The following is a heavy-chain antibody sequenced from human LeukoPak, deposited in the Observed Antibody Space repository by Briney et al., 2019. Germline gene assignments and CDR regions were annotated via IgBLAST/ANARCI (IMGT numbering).Heavy chain of an antibody. D-gene: IGHD3-16*01. J-gene: IGHJ4*02. CDR3: ARRPNANSFDY. CDR1: GYTFTSYY. Sequence: ASVKVSCKASGYTFTSYYMHWVQQAPGQGLEWMGIINPSGGSTSYAQKFQGRVTMTRDTSISTAYMELSRLRSDDTAVYYCARRPNANSFDYWGQGTLVTVSS. CDR2: INPSGGST. V-gene: IGHV1-46*01.